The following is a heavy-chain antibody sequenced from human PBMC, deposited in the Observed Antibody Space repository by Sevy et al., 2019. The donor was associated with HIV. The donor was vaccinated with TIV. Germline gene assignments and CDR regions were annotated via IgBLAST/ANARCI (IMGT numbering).Heavy chain of an antibody. CDR3: ASLPNNYYDRGGYSGADAFDI. CDR2: IWNDMTNK. D-gene: IGHD3-22*01. V-gene: IGHV3-33*01. CDR1: GFTLRNYG. J-gene: IGHJ3*02. Sequence: GGSLRLSCVASGFTLRNYGMHWVRQAPGKGLEWVATIWNDMTNKYYADSAKGRFTISRDNSKNTLYLQMSSLRAEDTALYYCASLPNNYYDRGGYSGADAFDIWGQGTMVTVS.